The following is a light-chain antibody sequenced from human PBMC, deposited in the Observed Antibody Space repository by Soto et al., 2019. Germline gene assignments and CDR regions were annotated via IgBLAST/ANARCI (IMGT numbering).Light chain of an antibody. CDR2: GAS. V-gene: IGKV3D-20*02. CDR1: QSVSSSY. CDR3: QQRANWPLT. Sequence: IVLTQSPAILALSPGDRATLSCRASQSVSSSYLAWYQHKPGQAPRLLIHGASSRVTGVPARFSGSGSGTDFTLTISSLESEDFAVYYCQQRANWPLTFGGGTKVDIK. J-gene: IGKJ4*01.